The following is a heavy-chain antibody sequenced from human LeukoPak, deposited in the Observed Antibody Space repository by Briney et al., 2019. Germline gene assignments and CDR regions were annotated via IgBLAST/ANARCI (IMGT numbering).Heavy chain of an antibody. D-gene: IGHD3-3*02. J-gene: IGHJ5*02. CDR2: IYPGDSDT. V-gene: IGHV5-51*01. Sequence: GESLKISCKGSGYSFSSYWIGWVRQMPGKGLEYMGIIYPGDSDTRYSPSFQGQVTISADKSISTAHLQWSSLKASDTAMYYCARHDPLGWFDPWGQGTLVTVSS. CDR1: GYSFSSYW. CDR3: ARHDPLGWFDP.